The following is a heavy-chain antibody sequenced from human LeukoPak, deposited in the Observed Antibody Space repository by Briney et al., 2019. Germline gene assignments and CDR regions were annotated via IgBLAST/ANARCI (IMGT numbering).Heavy chain of an antibody. D-gene: IGHD3-10*01. V-gene: IGHV1-8*01. CDR3: ARGSGGYYYYYYMDV. CDR1: GYTFTSYD. CDR2: MNPNSGNT. J-gene: IGHJ6*03. Sequence: ASVKVSCKASGYTFTSYDINWVRQATGQGLEWMGWMNPNSGNTGYAQKFQGRVTMTRNTSISTAYMELSSLRSEDTALYYCARGSGGYYYYYYMDVWGKGTTVTISS.